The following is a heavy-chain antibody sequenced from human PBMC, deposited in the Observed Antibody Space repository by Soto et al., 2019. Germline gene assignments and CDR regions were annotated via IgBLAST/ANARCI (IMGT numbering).Heavy chain of an antibody. CDR1: GYSFTSYW. Sequence: GEALKISCKGSGYSFTSYWIGWVRQKPGKGLEWMGIIYPGDSDTRYSPSFQGQVTISADKSISTAYLQWSSLKASDTAMYYCARSGFCAGGSCYFNYWGQGTLVTVSS. CDR3: ARSGFCAGGSCYFNY. CDR2: IYPGDSDT. D-gene: IGHD2-15*01. V-gene: IGHV5-51*01. J-gene: IGHJ4*02.